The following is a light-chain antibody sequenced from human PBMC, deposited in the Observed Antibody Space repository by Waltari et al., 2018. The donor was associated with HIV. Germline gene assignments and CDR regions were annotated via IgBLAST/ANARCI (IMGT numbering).Light chain of an antibody. Sequence: QSALTQPASVSGNPGQSVTITCTGTDLDTGKYNLASWFQQHPGKAPKLLIYDVSKRPSGVSSRFSGSKSGYFASLTISGLLTEDESSYYCLTYVSKTSTWQFGGGTYLTV. J-gene: IGLJ3*02. CDR3: LTYVSKTSTWQ. CDR2: DVS. V-gene: IGLV2-23*02. CDR1: DLDTGKYNL.